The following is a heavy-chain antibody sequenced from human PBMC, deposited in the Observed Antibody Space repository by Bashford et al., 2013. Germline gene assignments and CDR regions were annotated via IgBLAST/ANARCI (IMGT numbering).Heavy chain of an antibody. CDR3: ARGGRGGIVVVVAAKHWFDP. V-gene: IGHV4-39*07. CDR1: GGSISSSSYY. J-gene: IGHJ5*02. Sequence: SSETLSLTCTVSGGSISSSSYYWGWIRQPPGKGLEWIGSIYYSGSTYYNPSLKSRVTISVDTSKNQFSLKLSSVTAADTAVYYCARGGRGGIVVVVAAKHWFDPVGPGEPWSPSPQ. D-gene: IGHD2-15*01. CDR2: IYYSGST.